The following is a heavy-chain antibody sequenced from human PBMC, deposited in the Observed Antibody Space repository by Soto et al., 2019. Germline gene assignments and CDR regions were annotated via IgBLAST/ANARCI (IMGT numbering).Heavy chain of an antibody. CDR1: RYPFSTYG. J-gene: IGHJ4*02. Sequence: SVQVSCTASRYPFSTYGIHWVRHAPGQRLAWLGWINAGNGNTKYSQKFQGRVTITRDTSASTAYMELSSLRSEDTAVYYCARDGEVGGKWNVDYWGKGTRV. V-gene: IGHV1-3*01. D-gene: IGHD1-1*01. CDR2: INAGNGNT. CDR3: ARDGEVGGKWNVDY.